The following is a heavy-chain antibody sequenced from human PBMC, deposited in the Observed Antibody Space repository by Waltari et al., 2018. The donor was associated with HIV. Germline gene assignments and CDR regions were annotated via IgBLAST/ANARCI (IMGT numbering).Heavy chain of an antibody. J-gene: IGHJ6*02. Sequence: QVQLVQSGAEVRKPGSSVKVSCKASGGTFSSYAINWVRQAPGQGLEWMGGIIPLFGTANDAQNFQGRVTITADESTSTAYMELSSLRSEDTAVYYCARDWSTVTTSTPYYYGMDVWGQGTTVTVSS. V-gene: IGHV1-69*01. CDR1: GGTFSSYA. D-gene: IGHD4-4*01. CDR2: IIPLFGTA. CDR3: ARDWSTVTTSTPYYYGMDV.